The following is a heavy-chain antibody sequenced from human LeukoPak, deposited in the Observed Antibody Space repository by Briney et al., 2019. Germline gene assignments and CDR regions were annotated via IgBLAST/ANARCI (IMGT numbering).Heavy chain of an antibody. J-gene: IGHJ4*02. CDR1: GFTFSSYG. CDR3: AKEGNDQGYFDT. CDR2: ISYDGSNK. V-gene: IGHV3-30*18. Sequence: GGSLRLSCAASGFTFSSYGMHWVRQAPGKGLEWVAVISYDGSNKYYADSVKGRFTISRDNSKNTLYLQMNSLRAEDTAVYYCAKEGNDQGYFDTGAREPWSPSPQ. D-gene: IGHD2-2*01.